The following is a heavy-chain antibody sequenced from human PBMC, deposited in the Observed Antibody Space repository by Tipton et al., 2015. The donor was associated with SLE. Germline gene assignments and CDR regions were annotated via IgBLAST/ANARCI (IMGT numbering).Heavy chain of an antibody. CDR2: ISAYSGHT. CDR3: AERYDTFEI. D-gene: IGHD1-1*01. J-gene: IGHJ3*02. CDR1: GYTFTSYD. V-gene: IGHV1-18*01. Sequence: QSGAEVKRPGASVKVSCKASGYTFTSYDITWVRQAPGQGLEWMGWISAYSGHTKYAQKLQGRVTMTTDTSTTTAYMELRSLRSDDTAVYYCAERYDTFEIWGQGIMVTVSS.